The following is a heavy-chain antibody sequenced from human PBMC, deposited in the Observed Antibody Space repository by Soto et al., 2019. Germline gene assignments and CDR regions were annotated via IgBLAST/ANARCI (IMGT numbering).Heavy chain of an antibody. CDR2: IYYSGST. CDR1: GGSISSYY. V-gene: IGHV4-59*01. CDR3: ARVAGSSSWYGSSYNWFDP. J-gene: IGHJ5*02. Sequence: PSETLSLTCTVSGGSISSYYWSWIRQPPGKGLEWIGYIYYSGSTNYNPSLKSRVTISVDTSKNQFSLKLSSVTAADTAVYYCARVAGSSSWYGSSYNWFDPWGQGTLVTVSS. D-gene: IGHD6-13*01.